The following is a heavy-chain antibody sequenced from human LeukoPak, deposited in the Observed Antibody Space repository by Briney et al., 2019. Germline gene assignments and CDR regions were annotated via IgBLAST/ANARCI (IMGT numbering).Heavy chain of an antibody. CDR1: GFSFSSYA. Sequence: HPGGSLRLSCAASGFSFSSYAMHWVRQAPGKGLEYVSAISSNGGSTYYTNSVKGRFTISRDNSKNTLYLQMGSLRAEDIAVYYYARGKGGQQLVLYDYWGQGTLVTVSS. CDR3: ARGKGGQQLVLYDY. V-gene: IGHV3-64*01. CDR2: ISSNGGST. D-gene: IGHD6-13*01. J-gene: IGHJ4*02.